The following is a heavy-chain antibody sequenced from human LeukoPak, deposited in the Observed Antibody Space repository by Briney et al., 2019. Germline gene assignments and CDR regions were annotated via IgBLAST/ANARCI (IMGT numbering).Heavy chain of an antibody. CDR2: ISSSGTAT. J-gene: IGHJ4*02. Sequence: GGSLRLSCAASGFTFTDFYMTWIRQAPGKGLEWVSYISSSGTATYYADSVKGRFTISRDNAKNSLYLQMNSLRAEDTAVYYCARDSRALGGYSYGYDYWGQGTLVTVSS. D-gene: IGHD5-18*01. V-gene: IGHV3-11*01. CDR3: ARDSRALGGYSYGYDY. CDR1: GFTFTDFY.